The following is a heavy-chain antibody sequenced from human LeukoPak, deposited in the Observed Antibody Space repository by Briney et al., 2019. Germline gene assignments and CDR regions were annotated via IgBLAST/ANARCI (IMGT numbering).Heavy chain of an antibody. V-gene: IGHV4-34*01. CDR2: INHSGST. J-gene: IGHJ5*02. D-gene: IGHD3-22*01. Sequence: SETLSLICAVYGGSFSGYYWSWIRQPPGKGLEGIGEINHSGSTNYNPSLKSRVTISVDTSKNQFSLKLSSVTAADTAVYYCARKEYEPGYYDSSGNNWFDPWGQGTLVTVSS. CDR3: ARKEYEPGYYDSSGNNWFDP. CDR1: GGSFSGYY.